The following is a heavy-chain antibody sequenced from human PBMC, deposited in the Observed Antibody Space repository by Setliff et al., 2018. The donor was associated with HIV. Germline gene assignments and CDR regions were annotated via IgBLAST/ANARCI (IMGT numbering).Heavy chain of an antibody. CDR2: IIAILGTA. D-gene: IGHD3-22*01. CDR1: GGTFSRYA. Sequence: GASVKVSCKASGGTFSRYAISWVRQAPGQGLEWMGGIIAILGTAKYAQKFQGRVTITADKSTSTAYMELSSLKSEDTAIYYCARARTDYYDRRRRSHYYIDVWARGATVTVSS. CDR3: ARARTDYYDRRRRSHYYIDV. J-gene: IGHJ6*03. V-gene: IGHV1-69*10.